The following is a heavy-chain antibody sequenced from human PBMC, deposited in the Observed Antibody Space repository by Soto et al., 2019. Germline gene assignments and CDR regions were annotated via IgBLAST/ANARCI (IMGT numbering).Heavy chain of an antibody. D-gene: IGHD3-22*01. Sequence: EVQLVESGGDLIQPGGSLRLSCAASGFTVSSNDMSWVRQAPGKGLEWVSLIYSSGSTHYADYVKCRFTISRDKAKNTVRLQMNTLRAEDTAVYYCARRPLNSNGAYWGQGTLVTVSS. CDR3: ARRPLNSNGAY. J-gene: IGHJ4*02. CDR1: GFTVSSND. V-gene: IGHV3-53*01. CDR2: IYSSGST.